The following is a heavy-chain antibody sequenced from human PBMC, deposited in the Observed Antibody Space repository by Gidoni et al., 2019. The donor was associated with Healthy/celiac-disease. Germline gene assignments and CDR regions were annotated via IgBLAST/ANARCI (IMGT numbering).Heavy chain of an antibody. J-gene: IGHJ5*02. D-gene: IGHD6-13*01. Sequence: QVQRQESGPGLVKPSETLSLTCTVSGGSISSYYWLWIRQPHGKGLEWIGYIYYSGSTNFNPSLKSRVTISVYPSKIQFSLKLSSVTAAGPAVYYFARHGGSSWYGGWFDPWGQGTLVTVSS. CDR2: IYYSGST. CDR1: GGSISSYY. V-gene: IGHV4-59*08. CDR3: ARHGGSSWYGGWFDP.